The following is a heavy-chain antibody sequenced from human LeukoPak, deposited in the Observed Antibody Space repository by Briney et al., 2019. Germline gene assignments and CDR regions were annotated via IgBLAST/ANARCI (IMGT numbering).Heavy chain of an antibody. CDR3: ARRAGAYSHPYDY. D-gene: IGHD4/OR15-4a*01. V-gene: IGHV3-74*01. CDR1: GFTFSSYW. J-gene: IGHJ4*02. CDR2: INSDGSST. Sequence: GGSLRLSCAASGFTFSSYWMHWVRQAPGKGLVWVSRINSDGSSTSYADSVKGRFTISRDNAKNSLYLQMNSLRAEDTAVYYCARRAGAYSHPYDYWGQGTLVSVSS.